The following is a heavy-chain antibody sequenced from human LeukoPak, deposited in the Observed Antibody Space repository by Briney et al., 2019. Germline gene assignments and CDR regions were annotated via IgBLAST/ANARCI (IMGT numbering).Heavy chain of an antibody. V-gene: IGHV1-2*02. D-gene: IGHD6-19*01. CDR3: AQSIAVPRIPTFDV. CDR2: INPNSGGT. J-gene: IGHJ3*01. Sequence: ASVRVSCKASEYTFSGHFIHWMRQAPGQGLEWVGWINPNSGGTNYAQKFQGRVTLTRDTSAGTAYIDLSSLRSDDTAVYYCAQSIAVPRIPTFDVWGQGTVVAVSS. CDR1: EYTFSGHF.